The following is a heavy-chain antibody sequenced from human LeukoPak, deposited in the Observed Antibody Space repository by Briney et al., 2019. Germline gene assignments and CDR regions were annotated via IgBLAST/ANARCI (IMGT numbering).Heavy chain of an antibody. CDR3: ARVVVEVAAAGTAFDY. J-gene: IGHJ4*02. CDR1: GGSISSYY. Sequence: SETLSLTCTVSGGSISSYYWSWIRQPPGKGLEWIGYIYYSGSTNYNPSLKSRVTISVDTSKNQFSLKLSSVTAADTAVYYCARVVVEVAAAGTAFDYWGQGTLVTVSS. V-gene: IGHV4-59*08. CDR2: IYYSGST. D-gene: IGHD6-13*01.